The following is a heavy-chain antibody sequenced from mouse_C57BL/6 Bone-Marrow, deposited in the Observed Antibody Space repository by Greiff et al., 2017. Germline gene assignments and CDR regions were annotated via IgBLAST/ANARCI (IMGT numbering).Heavy chain of an antibody. CDR3: ARPYYSNYWDFDV. CDR1: GYTFTSYW. CDR2: ICPGSGST. J-gene: IGHJ1*03. D-gene: IGHD2-5*01. Sequence: QVQLQQPGAELVKPGASVKMSCKASGYTFTSYWITWVKQRPGQGLEWIGDICPGSGSTNYNEKFKSKATLTVDTSSSTAYMQLSSLTSEDSAVYYCARPYYSNYWDFDVWGTGTTVTVSS. V-gene: IGHV1-55*01.